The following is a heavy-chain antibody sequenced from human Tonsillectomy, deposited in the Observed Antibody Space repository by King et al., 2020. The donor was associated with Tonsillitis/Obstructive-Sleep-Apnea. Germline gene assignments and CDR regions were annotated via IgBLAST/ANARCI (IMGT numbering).Heavy chain of an antibody. CDR1: GGPFSDSY. CDR3: ARGDYGDSYYFDY. Sequence: VQLQQWGAGLLKPSETLSLTCGVYGGPFSDSYWSWIRQPPGKGLEWIGEINHSGSTNYNPSLKSRVTISIDTSKNQFSLKLSSVTAADTAVYYCARGDYGDSYYFDYWGQGALVTVSS. CDR2: INHSGST. J-gene: IGHJ4*02. V-gene: IGHV4-34*01. D-gene: IGHD4-17*01.